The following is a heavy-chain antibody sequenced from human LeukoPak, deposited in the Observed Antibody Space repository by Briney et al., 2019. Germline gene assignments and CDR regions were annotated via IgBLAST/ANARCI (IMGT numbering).Heavy chain of an antibody. V-gene: IGHV3-30-3*01. CDR2: ISYDGSNK. Sequence: PGGSLRLSCAASGFTFSSYAMHWVRQAPGKGLEWVAVISYDGSNKYYADSVKGRFTISRDNSKNTLYLQMNSLRAEDTAVYYCAREPSQTWIQLWFGTYFDYWGQGTLVTVSS. D-gene: IGHD5-18*01. J-gene: IGHJ4*02. CDR1: GFTFSSYA. CDR3: AREPSQTWIQLWFGTYFDY.